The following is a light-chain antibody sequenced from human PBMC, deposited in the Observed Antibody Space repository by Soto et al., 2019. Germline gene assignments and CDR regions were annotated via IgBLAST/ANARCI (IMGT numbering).Light chain of an antibody. CDR2: EVS. CDR3: SSYAGSNNFVV. V-gene: IGLV2-8*01. J-gene: IGLJ2*01. Sequence: QSALTQPPSASGSPGQSVTIPCTGTSSDVGGYNYVSWYQQYPGKAPKLMIYEVSKRPSGVPDRFSGSKSGNAASLTVSGLQAEDEADYYCSSYAGSNNFVVFGGGTKLTVL. CDR1: SSDVGGYNY.